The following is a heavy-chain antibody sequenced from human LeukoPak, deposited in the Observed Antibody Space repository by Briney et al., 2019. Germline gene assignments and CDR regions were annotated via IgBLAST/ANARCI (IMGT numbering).Heavy chain of an antibody. J-gene: IGHJ4*02. CDR3: ARETSLAGFASGLGFNY. D-gene: IGHD6-19*01. CDR2: IYHSGST. CDR1: GGSISSGGYS. V-gene: IGHV4-30-2*01. Sequence: SETLSLTCAVSGGSISSGGYSWSWIRQPPGKGLEWIGYIYHSGSTYYNPSLKSRVTISVDRSKNQFSLKLSSVTAADTATYYCARETSLAGFASGLGFNYWGQGILVTVSS.